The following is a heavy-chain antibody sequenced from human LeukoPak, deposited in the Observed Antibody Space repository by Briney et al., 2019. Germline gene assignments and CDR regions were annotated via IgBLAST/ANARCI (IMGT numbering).Heavy chain of an antibody. CDR3: ARELVPDAFDI. V-gene: IGHV4-59*01. J-gene: IGHJ3*02. CDR1: GGSISSYY. D-gene: IGHD6-6*01. CDR2: IYYSGST. Sequence: SKTLSLTCTVSGGSISSYYWSWIRQPPGKGLEWIGYIYYSGSTNYNPSLKSRVTISVDTSKNQFSLKLSSVTAADTAVYYCARELVPDAFDIWGQGTMVTVSS.